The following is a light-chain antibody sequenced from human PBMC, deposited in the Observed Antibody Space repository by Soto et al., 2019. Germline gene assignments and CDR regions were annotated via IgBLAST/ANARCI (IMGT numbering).Light chain of an antibody. CDR3: QHGYSTPHT. Sequence: DIQMTQSPSSLSASVGDRVTITCRASQSIGGYLNWYQQKPGKAPDLLIFAASNLQSGVPPRFSGSGSGTDFSLTISSLQPEDFATYYCQHGYSTPHTFGQGTKLEIK. CDR2: AAS. J-gene: IGKJ2*01. V-gene: IGKV1-39*01. CDR1: QSIGGY.